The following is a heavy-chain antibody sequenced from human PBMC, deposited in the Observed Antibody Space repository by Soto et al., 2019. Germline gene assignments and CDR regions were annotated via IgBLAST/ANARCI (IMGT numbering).Heavy chain of an antibody. CDR1: GVTFISYA. V-gene: IGHV3-30-3*01. CDR3: ARDPVAGTVY. J-gene: IGHJ4*02. CDR2: ISYDGSNK. D-gene: IGHD6-19*01. Sequence: GVSLRLSCAASGVTFISYAMHWFRQAPGKGLEWVAVISYDGSNKYYADSVKGRFTISRDNSKNTLYLQMNSLRAEDTAVYYCARDPVAGTVYWGQGPLVTVSS.